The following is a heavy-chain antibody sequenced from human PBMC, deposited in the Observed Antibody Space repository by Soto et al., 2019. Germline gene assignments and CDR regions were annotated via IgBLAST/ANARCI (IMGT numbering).Heavy chain of an antibody. D-gene: IGHD3-9*01. V-gene: IGHV1-69*13. CDR3: ASANYDILTGYTYYGMDV. CDR1: GGTFSSYA. CDR2: IIPIFGTA. Sequence: SVKVSCKSSGGTFSSYAISWVRQAPGQGLEWMGGIIPIFGTANYAQKFQGRVTITADESTSTAYMELSSLRSEDTAVYYCASANYDILTGYTYYGMDVWGQGTTVTVSS. J-gene: IGHJ6*02.